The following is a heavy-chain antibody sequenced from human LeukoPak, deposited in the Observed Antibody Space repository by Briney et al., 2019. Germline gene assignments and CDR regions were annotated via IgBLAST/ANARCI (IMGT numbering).Heavy chain of an antibody. V-gene: IGHV4-38-2*02. CDR3: ARHGSRSSGYEVAAYPPYYFDY. CDR1: GYSISSGFY. J-gene: IGHJ4*02. CDR2: IYHSGST. D-gene: IGHD3-22*01. Sequence: SETLSLTCTVSGYSISSGFYWGWIRQPPGKGLEWIGSIYHSGSTYYNPSLKSRVTISVDTSKNQFSLKLSSVTAADTAVYYCARHGSRSSGYEVAAYPPYYFDYWGQGTLVTVSS.